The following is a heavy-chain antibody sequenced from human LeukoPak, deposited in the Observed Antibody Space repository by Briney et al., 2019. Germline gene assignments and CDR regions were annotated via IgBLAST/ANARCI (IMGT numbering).Heavy chain of an antibody. D-gene: IGHD3-22*01. J-gene: IGHJ4*01. CDR3: AKDPYYYDSSGYYIVY. V-gene: IGHV3-30*02. CDR1: GFTFSSYG. CDR2: IRYDGSNK. Sequence: GGSLRLSCAASGFTFSSYGMHWVRQAPGKGLEGVTFIRYDGSNKYYADSVKGRFTISRDNSKNTLYLQMNSQRAEDTAVYYCAKDPYYYDSSGYYIVYWGQGTLVTVSS.